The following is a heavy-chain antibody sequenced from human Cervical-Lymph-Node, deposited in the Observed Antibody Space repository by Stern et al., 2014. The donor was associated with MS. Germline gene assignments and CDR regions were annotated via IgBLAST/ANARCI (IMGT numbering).Heavy chain of an antibody. V-gene: IGHV3-21*01. CDR1: ASPFSPYS. CDR3: TTRDNYGDY. J-gene: IGHJ4*02. D-gene: IGHD3-16*01. Sequence: VQLVESGGGLVKPGGPLRLPCAVSASPFSPYSINWVRHAPGRGLEWVASIRGGTGSTYYADSVKGRFAISRDNDKKSLYLHMTTLRVEDTAIYYCTTRDNYGDYWGQGTLVTVSS. CDR2: IRGGTGST.